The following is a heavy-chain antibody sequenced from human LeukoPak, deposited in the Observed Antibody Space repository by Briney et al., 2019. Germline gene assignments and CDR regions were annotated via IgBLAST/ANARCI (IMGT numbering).Heavy chain of an antibody. D-gene: IGHD6-19*01. CDR1: GFTFSSYS. J-gene: IGHJ4*02. CDR2: ISSSSSYI. Sequence: PGGSLRLSCAASGFTFSSYSMNWVSQAPGKGLEWVSSISSSSSYIYYADSLKGRFTISRDNAKNSLYLQMNSLRAEDTAVYYCARDSKPIAVAVSFDYWGQGTLVTVSS. V-gene: IGHV3-21*01. CDR3: ARDSKPIAVAVSFDY.